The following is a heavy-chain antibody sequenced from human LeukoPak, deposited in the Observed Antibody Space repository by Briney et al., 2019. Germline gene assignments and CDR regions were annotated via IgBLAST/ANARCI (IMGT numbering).Heavy chain of an antibody. V-gene: IGHV3-48*01. CDR1: GFTFSSYS. D-gene: IGHD3-22*01. J-gene: IGHJ4*02. CDR2: ISSSSGST. CDR3: AKGKWTAAPVVFDY. Sequence: GGSLRLSCAASGFTFSSYSMNWVRQAPGKGLEWISYISSSSGSTYDADSVKGRFTISRDNAKNSLYLQMNSLRAEDSAVYYCAKGKWTAAPVVFDYWGQGTLVTVSS.